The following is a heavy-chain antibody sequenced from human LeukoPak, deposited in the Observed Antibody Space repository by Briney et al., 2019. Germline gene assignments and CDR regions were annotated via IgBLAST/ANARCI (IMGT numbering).Heavy chain of an antibody. CDR3: AKGRGSSCNSAVVY. CDR1: GFTFSSYA. V-gene: IGHV3-23*01. CDR2: ISGSSDRT. D-gene: IGHD2-15*01. Sequence: PGGSLRLSCAASGFTFSSYAMSWVRQAPGKGLEWVSAISGSSDRTYYADSVKGRFTISRDNSKNTLFLQMNSLRAEDTAIYYCAKGRGSSCNSAVVYRGQGSLVTVSS. J-gene: IGHJ4*02.